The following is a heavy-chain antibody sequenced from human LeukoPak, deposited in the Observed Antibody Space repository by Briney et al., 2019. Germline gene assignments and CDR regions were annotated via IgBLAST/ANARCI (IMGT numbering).Heavy chain of an antibody. V-gene: IGHV3-23*01. CDR2: ISGYGGGT. J-gene: IGHJ4*02. Sequence: GGSLRLSCAASGFIVSSNYMSWVRQAPGKGLEWVSGISGYGGGTHHADSVKGRFTISRDNSKNTLYLLMNNLRAEDTAVYYCAKDATGSYYDAYFDFWGQGTLVTVSS. CDR3: AKDATGSYYDAYFDF. CDR1: GFIVSSNY. D-gene: IGHD1-26*01.